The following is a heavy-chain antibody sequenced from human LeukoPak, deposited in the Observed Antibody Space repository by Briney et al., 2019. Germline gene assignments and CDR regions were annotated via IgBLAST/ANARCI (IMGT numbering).Heavy chain of an antibody. CDR3: AKGRSPHYGSGSLTFDP. D-gene: IGHD3-10*01. J-gene: IGHJ5*02. Sequence: GGSLRLSCAASGFTFSSYAMSWVRQTPGKGLEWVSAISGSGGSTYYADSVKGRFAISRDNSKNTLYLQMNSLRAEDTAVYYCAKGRSPHYGSGSLTFDPWGQGTLVTVSS. CDR1: GFTFSSYA. V-gene: IGHV3-23*01. CDR2: ISGSGGST.